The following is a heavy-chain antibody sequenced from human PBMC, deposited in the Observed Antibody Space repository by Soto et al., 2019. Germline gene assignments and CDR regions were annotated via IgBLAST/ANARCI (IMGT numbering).Heavy chain of an antibody. CDR2: TYYRSKWYN. J-gene: IGHJ6*02. Sequence: SQTLSLTCVISGDSVSSNSAAWNWIRQSPSRGLEWLGRTYYRSKWYNDYAVSVKSRITINPDTSKSQFSLQLNSVTPEDTAVYYCARVNWNLGYYGMDVWGQGTTVTVSS. CDR3: ARVNWNLGYYGMDV. V-gene: IGHV6-1*01. D-gene: IGHD1-7*01. CDR1: GDSVSSNSAA.